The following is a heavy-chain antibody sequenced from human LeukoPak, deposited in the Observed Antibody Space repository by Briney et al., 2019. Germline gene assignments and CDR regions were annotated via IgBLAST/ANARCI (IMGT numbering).Heavy chain of an antibody. Sequence: PSETLSLTCAVYGGSFSGYYWSWIRQPPGKGLEWIGEINHSGSTNYNPSLKSRVTISVDTSKNQFSLELSSVTAADTAVYYCATCSSTSCYGGYYYYGMDVWGQGTTVTVSS. CDR3: ATCSSTSCYGGYYYYGMDV. J-gene: IGHJ6*02. CDR1: GGSFSGYY. V-gene: IGHV4-34*01. CDR2: INHSGST. D-gene: IGHD2-2*01.